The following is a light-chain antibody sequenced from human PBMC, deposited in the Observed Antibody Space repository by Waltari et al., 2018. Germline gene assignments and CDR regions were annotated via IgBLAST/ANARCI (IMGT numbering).Light chain of an antibody. CDR1: NSDIDNFQY. V-gene: IGLV2-8*01. CDR3: CSFSGGNDLL. Sequence: QSALTQPPSASGPPGQSVTISCTGTNSDIDNFQYVYWYQQHPGKAPRLTIYDFTKRPSEFPNRCSASKSGNMASLTVSYLQADDEADYFCCSFSGGNDLLFGGGTKLTVL. CDR2: DFT. J-gene: IGLJ2*01.